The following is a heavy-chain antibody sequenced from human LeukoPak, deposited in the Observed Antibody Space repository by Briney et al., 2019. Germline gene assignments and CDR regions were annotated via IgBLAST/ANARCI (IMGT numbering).Heavy chain of an antibody. D-gene: IGHD6-19*01. J-gene: IGHJ4*02. CDR3: ARRHISSGWSFDY. V-gene: IGHV4-4*07. CDR2: IHTSGST. CDR1: GGSISNYH. Sequence: SETLSLTCTVSGGSISNYHWSWIRQPAGKGLEWIGQIHTSGSTNYNPPLKSRVTVSIDAPENQLSLTIRSVTAADTAIYYCARRHISSGWSFDYWGQGTLVTVSS.